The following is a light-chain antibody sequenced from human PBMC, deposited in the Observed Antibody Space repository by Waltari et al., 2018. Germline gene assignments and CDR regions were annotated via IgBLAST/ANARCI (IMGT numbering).Light chain of an antibody. CDR3: QQYGSSLYT. CDR1: QSVSSSY. CDR2: GAS. J-gene: IGKJ2*01. Sequence: DIVLTQSPGTLSLSPGERATLSCRASQSVSSSYLAWYQQKPGQAPRLIIYGASSRATGIPDRFSGSGSGTDFTLTISRLEPEDFAVYYCQQYGSSLYTFGQGTKLESK. V-gene: IGKV3-20*01.